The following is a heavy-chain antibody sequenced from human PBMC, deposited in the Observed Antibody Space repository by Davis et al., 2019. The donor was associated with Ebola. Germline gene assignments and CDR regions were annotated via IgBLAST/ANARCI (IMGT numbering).Heavy chain of an antibody. D-gene: IGHD1-26*01. V-gene: IGHV5-51*01. CDR1: GYSFSSYW. J-gene: IGHJ3*02. CDR2: IYPGDSDT. Sequence: GGSLRLSCKGSGYSFSSYWIAWVRQMPGKGLEWMGIIYPGDSDTTYSPSFQGQVTISADRSISTAYLHWRSLKASDTAMYYCARQRGLGLPFGAFDIWGQGTKVTVSS. CDR3: ARQRGLGLPFGAFDI.